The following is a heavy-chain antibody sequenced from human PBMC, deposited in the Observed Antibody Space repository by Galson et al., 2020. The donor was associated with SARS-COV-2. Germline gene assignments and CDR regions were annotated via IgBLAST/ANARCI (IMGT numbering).Heavy chain of an antibody. CDR3: AREGGSSGRAGYFDY. CDR2: INTNTGNP. V-gene: IGHV7-4-1*02. J-gene: IGHJ4*02. D-gene: IGHD6-19*01. CDR1: GYTLNNYA. Sequence: ASVKVSCKASGYTLNNYALNWVRQAPGQGLEWMAWINTNTGNPTYAQGFTGRFVFSLDTSISTAYLQISSLKAEDTAVYYCAREGGSSGRAGYFDYWGQGTLVTVSS.